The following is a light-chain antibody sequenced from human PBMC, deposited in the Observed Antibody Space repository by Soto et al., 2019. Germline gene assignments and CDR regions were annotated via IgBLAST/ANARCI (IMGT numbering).Light chain of an antibody. CDR3: QQYGSSGT. Sequence: EIVMTQSPGSLSLSPGERATITCRASQSVSNNYLAWYQQKPGQAPRLLIYGASNRDTGIPYRFSGSGSGTDFTLTISRLEPEDFAVYYCQQYGSSGTFGQGTKVEIK. J-gene: IGKJ1*01. CDR1: QSVSNNY. CDR2: GAS. V-gene: IGKV3-20*01.